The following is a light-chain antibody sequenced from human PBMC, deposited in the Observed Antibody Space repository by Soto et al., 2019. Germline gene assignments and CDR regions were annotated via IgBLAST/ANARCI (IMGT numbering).Light chain of an antibody. CDR1: QTISSSY. CDR3: QQYGSLIT. V-gene: IGKV3-20*01. J-gene: IGKJ5*01. Sequence: EIVLTQSPGTLSLSPGERATLSCRASQTISSSYLAWYQQKPGQAPRLLIYGASSRDTGIPDRFSGSGSGTDFTLTISRLEPEDCAVYYCQQYGSLITFGQGTRLEIK. CDR2: GAS.